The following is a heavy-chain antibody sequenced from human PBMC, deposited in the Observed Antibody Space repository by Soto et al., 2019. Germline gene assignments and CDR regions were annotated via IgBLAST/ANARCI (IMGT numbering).Heavy chain of an antibody. V-gene: IGHV1-46*01. J-gene: IGHJ4*02. CDR2: INPSGGST. D-gene: IGHD3-22*01. CDR3: ARDYDSSGYPRYYFDY. CDR1: GYTFTSYY. Sequence: QVQLVQSGAEVKKPGASVKVSCKASGYTFTSYYMHWVRQAPGQGLEWMGIINPSGGSTSYAQKSQGRVTRTRDTSTSTVYMELSSLRSEDTAVYYCARDYDSSGYPRYYFDYWGQGTLVTVSS.